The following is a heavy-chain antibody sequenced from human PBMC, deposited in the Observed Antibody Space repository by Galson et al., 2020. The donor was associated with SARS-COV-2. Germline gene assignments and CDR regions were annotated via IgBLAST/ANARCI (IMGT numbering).Heavy chain of an antibody. CDR3: ARARITMIVVVNGFDD. D-gene: IGHD3-22*01. CDR1: GGSISSGGYY. Sequence: SETLSLTCTVSGGSISSGGYYWSWIRQHPGKGLEWIGYIYYSGSTYYNPSLKSRVTISVDTSKNQFSLKLSSVTAADTAVYYCARARITMIVVVNGFDDWGQGTLVTVSS. V-gene: IGHV4-31*03. J-gene: IGHJ4*02. CDR2: IYYSGST.